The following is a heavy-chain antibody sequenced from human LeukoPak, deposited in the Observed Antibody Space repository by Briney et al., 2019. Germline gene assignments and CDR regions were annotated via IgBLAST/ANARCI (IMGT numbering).Heavy chain of an antibody. CDR1: GFSISSHW. Sequence: GGSLRLSCAASGFSISSHWMYWVRQGPGKGLEWVANIKPDGSDEFYVDSVKGRFTVSRDNAKNSLYLQMNSLRPEDTAVYYCARDLGGEDYWGQGTLVTVSS. CDR2: IKPDGSDE. D-gene: IGHD3-16*01. J-gene: IGHJ4*02. CDR3: ARDLGGEDY. V-gene: IGHV3-7*01.